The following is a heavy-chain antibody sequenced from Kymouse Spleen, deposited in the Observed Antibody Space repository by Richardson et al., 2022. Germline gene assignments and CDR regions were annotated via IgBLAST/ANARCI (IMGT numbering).Heavy chain of an antibody. Sequence: QLQLQESGPGLVKPSETLSLTCTVSGGSISSSSYYWGWIRQPPGKGLEWIGSIYYSGSTYYNPSLKSRVTISVDTSKNQFSLKLSSVTAADTAVYYCARHRRQWLGWFDPWGQGTLVTVSS. CDR3: ARHRRQWLGWFDP. CDR2: IYYSGST. D-gene: IGHD6-19*01. CDR1: GGSISSSSYY. J-gene: IGHJ5*02. V-gene: IGHV4-39*01.